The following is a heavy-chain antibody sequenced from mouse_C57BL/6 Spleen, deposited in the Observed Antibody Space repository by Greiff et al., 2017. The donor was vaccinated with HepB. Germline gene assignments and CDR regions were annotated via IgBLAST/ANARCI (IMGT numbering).Heavy chain of an antibody. D-gene: IGHD3-2*02. V-gene: IGHV5-6*01. CDR2: ISSGGSYT. CDR1: GFTFSSYG. J-gene: IGHJ2*01. Sequence: EVKLMESGGDLVKPGGSLKLSCAASGFTFSSYGMSWVRQTPDKRLEWVATISSGGSYTYYPDSVKGRFTISRDNAKNTLYLQMSSLKSEDTAMYYCAREAQATGDYWGQGTTLTVSS. CDR3: AREAQATGDY.